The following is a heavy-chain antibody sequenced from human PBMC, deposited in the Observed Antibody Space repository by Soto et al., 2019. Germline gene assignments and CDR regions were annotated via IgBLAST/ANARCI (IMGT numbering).Heavy chain of an antibody. J-gene: IGHJ5*02. Sequence: QVQLVESGGGVVQPGRSLRLSCAASGFTFSSYGMHWVRQAPGKGLEWVAVISYDGSNKYYADSVKGRFTISRDNSKNTLYLQMNSLRAEDTAVYYCAKSLRSMITSPPFDPWGQGTLVTVSS. CDR1: GFTFSSYG. CDR3: AKSLRSMITSPPFDP. V-gene: IGHV3-30*18. CDR2: ISYDGSNK. D-gene: IGHD3-16*01.